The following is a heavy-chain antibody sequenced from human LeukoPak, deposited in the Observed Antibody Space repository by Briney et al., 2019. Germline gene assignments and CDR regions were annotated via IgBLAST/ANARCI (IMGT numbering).Heavy chain of an antibody. CDR3: AWNYYDSSGYYYTDY. J-gene: IGHJ4*02. Sequence: SQTLSLTCAISGDSLSSNSGAGNWIRQSPSRGLEWLGRTNYRSKWFNGYAVSVKGRITINQDTSKNQFSLQMNSVTPEDTDVYYCAWNYYDSSGYYYTDYWGQGTLVTVSS. CDR1: GDSLSSNSGA. D-gene: IGHD3-22*01. CDR2: TNYRSKWFN. V-gene: IGHV6-1*01.